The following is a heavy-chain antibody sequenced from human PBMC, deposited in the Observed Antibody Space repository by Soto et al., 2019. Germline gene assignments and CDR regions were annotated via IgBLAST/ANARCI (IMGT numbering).Heavy chain of an antibody. CDR3: ARGDAGVLIIHLEGLSFFPPVEYYFDY. CDR1: GYTFTSYA. D-gene: IGHD3-16*02. Sequence: GASVKVSCKASGYTFTSYAMNWVRQAPGQGLEWMGWINTNTGNPTYAQGFTGRFVFSLDTSDSTAYLQICSLKAEDTAVYYCARGDAGVLIIHLEGLSFFPPVEYYFDYWGQGTLVTVSS. CDR2: INTNTGNP. J-gene: IGHJ4*02. V-gene: IGHV7-4-1*01.